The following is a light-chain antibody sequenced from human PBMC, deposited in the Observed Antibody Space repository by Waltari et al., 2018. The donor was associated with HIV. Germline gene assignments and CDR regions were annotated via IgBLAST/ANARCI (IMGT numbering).Light chain of an antibody. CDR3: QQYHSYPLT. CDR1: QDIANY. Sequence: DIQMTQSPSSLSASVGDRVTITFRASQDIANYLAWFQQKPGEAPKSLISAASSLQSGVPSKFSGRGSGTDFTLTISSLQPEDSASYFCQQYHSYPLTFGGGTKVEIK. V-gene: IGKV1-16*02. CDR2: AAS. J-gene: IGKJ4*01.